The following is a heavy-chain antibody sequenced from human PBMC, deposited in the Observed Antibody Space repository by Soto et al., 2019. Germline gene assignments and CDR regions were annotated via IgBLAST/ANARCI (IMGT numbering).Heavy chain of an antibody. V-gene: IGHV4-59*01. J-gene: IGHJ4*02. D-gene: IGHD1-1*01. Sequence: QVQLQESGPGLAKPSETLSLTCIVSGGSISPYYWSWIRQPPGKGLEWIGYIYYSGSTNYNPSLKSRVTISVDTSKNQFSLRLSSVTAADTAVYYCARGREAYKWNDAGYWGQGTLVTVSS. CDR2: IYYSGST. CDR1: GGSISPYY. CDR3: ARGREAYKWNDAGY.